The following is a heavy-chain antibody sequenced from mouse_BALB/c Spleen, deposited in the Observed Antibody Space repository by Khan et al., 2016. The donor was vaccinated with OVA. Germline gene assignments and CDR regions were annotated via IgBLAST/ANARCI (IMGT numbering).Heavy chain of an antibody. CDR1: GYTFTSFR. D-gene: IGHD1-1*01. Sequence: QVQLQQPGPELVRPGASVKMSCKASGYTFTSFRIHWVKQRPGQGLEWIGMIDPSKSETRLNQKFKDKATLNVDKSSNPAYMQLSRLTSEDSAVYYCARGGYGSPFAYWGQGTLVTVSA. CDR3: ARGGYGSPFAY. J-gene: IGHJ3*01. V-gene: IGHV1S127*01. CDR2: IDPSKSET.